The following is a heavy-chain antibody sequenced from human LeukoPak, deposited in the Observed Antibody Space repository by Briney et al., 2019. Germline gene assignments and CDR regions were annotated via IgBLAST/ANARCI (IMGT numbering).Heavy chain of an antibody. D-gene: IGHD3-10*01. CDR3: ARDRDYGSGSYYDY. Sequence: SETLSLTCAVSGYSISSGYYWGWIQQPPGKGLEWIGSIYHSGSTYYNPSLKSRVTISVDTSKNQFSLKLSSVTAADTAVYYCARDRDYGSGSYYDYWGQGTLVTVSS. J-gene: IGHJ4*02. CDR1: GYSISSGYY. CDR2: IYHSGST. V-gene: IGHV4-38-2*02.